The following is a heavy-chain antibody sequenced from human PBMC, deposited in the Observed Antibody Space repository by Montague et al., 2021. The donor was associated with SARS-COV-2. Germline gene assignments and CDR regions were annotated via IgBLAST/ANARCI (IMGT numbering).Heavy chain of an antibody. CDR2: INHSGTT. Sequence: SETLSLTCAVYDGSFSSYYSSWIRQSPGKGLEWIAEINHSGTTNYNFNPSLRSRVAISVDTSKSQFSLKLSSVTAADTGVYYCARWDPQTLTLIGLRGKSASDYWGQGTLVTVSS. D-gene: IGHD4-23*01. V-gene: IGHV4-34*01. J-gene: IGHJ4*02. CDR1: DGSFSSYY. CDR3: ARWDPQTLTLIGLRGKSASDY.